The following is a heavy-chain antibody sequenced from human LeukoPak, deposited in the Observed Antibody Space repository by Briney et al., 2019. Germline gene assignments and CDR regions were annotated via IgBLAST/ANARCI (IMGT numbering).Heavy chain of an antibody. CDR3: ARGASFTGGFDY. CDR2: IYSGGST. CDR1: GFTVSSNY. J-gene: IGHJ4*02. D-gene: IGHD1-1*01. V-gene: IGHV3-66*01. Sequence: QPGGSLRLSCAASGFTVSSNYMSWVRLAPGRGLEWVSVIYSGGSTYYADSVKGRFTISRDNSKNTLYLQMNSLRAEDTAVYYCARGASFTGGFDYWGQGTLVTVSS.